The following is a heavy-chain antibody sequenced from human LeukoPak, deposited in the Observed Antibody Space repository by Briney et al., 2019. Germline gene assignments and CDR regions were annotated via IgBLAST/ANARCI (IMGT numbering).Heavy chain of an antibody. CDR2: IYRSGNT. J-gene: IGHJ3*02. CDR1: GYSISSGFY. V-gene: IGHV4-38-2*02. Sequence: PSETLSLTCTVSGYSISSGFYWGWIRQSPGQGLEWIGDIYRSGNTYYSPSLKSRVTISVDMSKNQFSLKLSSVTAADTAVYYCARVYCSGGSCYQPGGAFDIWGQGTMVTVSS. D-gene: IGHD2-15*01. CDR3: ARVYCSGGSCYQPGGAFDI.